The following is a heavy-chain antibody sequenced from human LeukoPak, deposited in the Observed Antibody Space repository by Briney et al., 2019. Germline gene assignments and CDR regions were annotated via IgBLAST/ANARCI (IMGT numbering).Heavy chain of an antibody. V-gene: IGHV3-66*01. D-gene: IGHD6-19*01. J-gene: IGHJ4*01. Sequence: GGSLRLPCAVSGFTVTNDYMNWVRQAPGKGLEWVSIIYSGGSTYYADSVKGRFTISRDSSSNTLFLQMTNLRAEDSGLYYCAADVRSSPLGFWGHGTLVTVSS. CDR2: IYSGGST. CDR3: AADVRSSPLGF. CDR1: GFTVTNDY.